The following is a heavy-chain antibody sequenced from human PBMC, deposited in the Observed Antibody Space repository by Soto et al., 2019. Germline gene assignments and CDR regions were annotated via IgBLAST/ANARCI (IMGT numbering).Heavy chain of an antibody. CDR1: GDSVSSNSAA. D-gene: IGHD1-1*01. J-gene: IGHJ5*02. CDR3: ARDHVGSDRYTLEPFAR. V-gene: IGHV6-1*01. Sequence: QVQLQQSGPGLVKPSQTLSLTCAISGDSVSSNSAAWTWIRQSPSRGLEWLGRTYYMSRWYNDYAISVNGRITINPDTSKNQFSLQLNSVIHEDTAVYYWARDHVGSDRYTLEPFARWGQGTLVTVAS. CDR2: TYYMSRWYN.